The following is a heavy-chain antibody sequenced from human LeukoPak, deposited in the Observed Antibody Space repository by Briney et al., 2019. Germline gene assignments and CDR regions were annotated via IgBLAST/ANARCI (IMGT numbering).Heavy chain of an antibody. D-gene: IGHD6-19*01. CDR1: GFTFSSYW. Sequence: PGGSLRLSCAASGFTFSSYWMSWVRQAPGKGLEWVANIKQDGSEKYYVDSVKGRFTISRDNSKNTLYLQMSSLRAEDTAVFYCARDLPAVSGRGYFDYWGQGTLVTVSS. CDR2: IKQDGSEK. J-gene: IGHJ4*02. V-gene: IGHV3-7*01. CDR3: ARDLPAVSGRGYFDY.